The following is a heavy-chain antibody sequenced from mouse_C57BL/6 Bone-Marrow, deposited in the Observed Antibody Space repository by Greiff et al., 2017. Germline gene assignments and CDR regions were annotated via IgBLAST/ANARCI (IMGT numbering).Heavy chain of an antibody. CDR2: IYPGSGST. V-gene: IGHV1-55*01. D-gene: IGHD2-5*01. CDR3: ARPYYSNYWYFDV. J-gene: IGHJ1*03. CDR1: GYTFTSYW. Sequence: QVQLQQPGAELVKPGASVKMSCTASGYTFTSYWITWVKQRPGQGLEWIGDIYPGSGSTNYNEKFKSKATLTVDTSSSTAYMQLSSLTSENSAVYYCARPYYSNYWYFDVWGTGTTVTVSS.